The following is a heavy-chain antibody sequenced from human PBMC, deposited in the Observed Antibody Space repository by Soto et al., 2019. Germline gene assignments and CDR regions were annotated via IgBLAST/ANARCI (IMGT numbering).Heavy chain of an antibody. CDR3: ARDIDRSGLLWFGDNWFDP. Sequence: GASVKVSCKASGYTFTSYGISWVRQAPGQGLEWMGWISAYNGNTNYAQKLQGRVTMTTDTSTSTAYMELRSLRSDDTAVYYCARDIDRSGLLWFGDNWFDPWGQGTLVTVSS. J-gene: IGHJ5*02. V-gene: IGHV1-18*01. CDR1: GYTFTSYG. CDR2: ISAYNGNT. D-gene: IGHD3-10*01.